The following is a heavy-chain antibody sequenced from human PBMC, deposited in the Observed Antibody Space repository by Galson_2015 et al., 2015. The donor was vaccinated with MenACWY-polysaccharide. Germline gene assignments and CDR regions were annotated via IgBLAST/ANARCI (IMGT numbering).Heavy chain of an antibody. CDR3: ARGHLGLGV. J-gene: IGHJ6*02. Sequence: SLRLSCAASGLTFGNLWMTWVRQSPGKGLEWVASIKKDGGEKYYVDSVKGRFTISRDNAKDSLYLQMNSLRAEDTAVYFCARGHLGLGVWGQGTTVTVSS. CDR2: IKKDGGEK. V-gene: IGHV3-7*01. CDR1: GLTFGNLW.